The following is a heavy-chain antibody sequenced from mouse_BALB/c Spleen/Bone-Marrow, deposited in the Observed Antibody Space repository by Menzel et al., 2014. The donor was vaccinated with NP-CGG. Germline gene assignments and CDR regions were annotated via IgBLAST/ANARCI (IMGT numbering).Heavy chain of an antibody. V-gene: IGHV14-3*02. CDR3: AGGWLPSYAMDY. D-gene: IGHD2-2*01. J-gene: IGHJ4*01. CDR1: GFNIKDTY. CDR2: IDPANGNT. Sequence: VQPQQSGAELVKPGASVKLSCTASGFNIKDTYMHWVKQRPEQGLEWIGRIDPANGNTKYDPKFQGKATITADTSSNTAYLQLSSLTSEDTAVYYCAGGWLPSYAMDYWGQGTSVTVSS.